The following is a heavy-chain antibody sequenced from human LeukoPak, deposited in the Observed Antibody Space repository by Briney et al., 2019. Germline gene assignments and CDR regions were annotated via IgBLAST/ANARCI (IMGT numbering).Heavy chain of an antibody. CDR3: ARGLAGTGGDAFDI. D-gene: IGHD6-19*01. CDR1: GGTFSSYA. J-gene: IGHJ3*02. CDR2: IIPIFGTA. V-gene: IGHV1-69*13. Sequence: SVKVSCKASGGTFSSYAISWVRQAPGQGLEWMGGIIPIFGTANYAQKFQGRVTITADEPTSTAYMELSRLRSEDTAVYYCARGLAGTGGDAFDIWGQGTMVTVSS.